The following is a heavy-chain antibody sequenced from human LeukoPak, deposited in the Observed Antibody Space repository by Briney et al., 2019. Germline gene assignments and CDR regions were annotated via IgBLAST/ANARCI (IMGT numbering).Heavy chain of an antibody. V-gene: IGHV6-1*01. CDR2: TYYRSTWYD. CDR1: GDGVSSNSVT. Sequence: SQTLSLTCAISGDGVSSNSVTWNWIRQSPSRGLEWLGRTYYRSTWYDDYAVSVRGRITVNPDTSKNQFSLHLNSVTPEDTAVYYCARRLTQYDCFDPWGQGILVTVSS. D-gene: IGHD2-2*01. J-gene: IGHJ5*02. CDR3: ARRLTQYDCFDP.